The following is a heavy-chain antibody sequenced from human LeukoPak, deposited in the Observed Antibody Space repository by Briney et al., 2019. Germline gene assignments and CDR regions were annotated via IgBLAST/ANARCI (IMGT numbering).Heavy chain of an antibody. CDR3: ARHDRYGDYGLEY. D-gene: IGHD4-17*01. CDR1: GGSISSGSYY. J-gene: IGHJ4*02. CDR2: IFYSGTA. V-gene: IGHV4-39*01. Sequence: NSSETLSLTCTVSGGSISSGSYYWGWIRQPPGKGLEWIGSIFYSGTAYYNPSLKSRATISVDTSKNQFSLKLNSVTAADTAVYYCARHDRYGDYGLEYWGQGTLVTVSS.